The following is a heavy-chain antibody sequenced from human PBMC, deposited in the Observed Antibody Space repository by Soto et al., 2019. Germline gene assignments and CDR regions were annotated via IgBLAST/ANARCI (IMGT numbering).Heavy chain of an antibody. J-gene: IGHJ5*02. V-gene: IGHV3-7*01. CDR2: IRQDGSEK. Sequence: EVQLVESGGGLVQPGGSPRVSCAASGFIFSTYWMNWARQAPGKGLEWVAHIRQDGSEKRYVDSVKGRFTISRDNAKNSLYLQLDSLRVEDTAVYYCVRDWDTWGQGTLVTVSS. D-gene: IGHD1-26*01. CDR1: GFIFSTYW. CDR3: VRDWDT.